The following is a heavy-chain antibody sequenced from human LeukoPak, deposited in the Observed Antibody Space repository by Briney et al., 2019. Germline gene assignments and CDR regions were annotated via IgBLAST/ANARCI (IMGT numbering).Heavy chain of an antibody. Sequence: GGSLRLSCAGSGFTFSSYGMHWVRQAPGKGLEWVAFIRYDGSNKYYADSVKGRFTISRDNSKNTLYLQMNSLRAEDTAVYYCATTRTGWFGESSHWFDPWGQGTLVTVSS. J-gene: IGHJ5*02. CDR1: GFTFSSYG. V-gene: IGHV3-30*02. CDR3: ATTRTGWFGESSHWFDP. CDR2: IRYDGSNK. D-gene: IGHD3-10*01.